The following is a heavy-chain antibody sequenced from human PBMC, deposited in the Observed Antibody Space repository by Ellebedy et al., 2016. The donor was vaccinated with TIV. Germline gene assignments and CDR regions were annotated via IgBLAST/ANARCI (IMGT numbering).Heavy chain of an antibody. Sequence: GESLKISCVASGFTFSNYNMNWVRQSPGKGLEWVSSIRSTGSDKYYADSVKGRFTISRDNAKNSLYLQMDSLRAEDTAVFYYARDTAMNYWGLGTLVTVSS. V-gene: IGHV3-21*01. CDR2: IRSTGSDK. J-gene: IGHJ4*02. CDR3: ARDTAMNY. D-gene: IGHD5-18*01. CDR1: GFTFSNYN.